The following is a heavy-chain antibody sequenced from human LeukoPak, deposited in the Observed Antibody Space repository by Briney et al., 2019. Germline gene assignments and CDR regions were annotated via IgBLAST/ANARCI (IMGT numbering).Heavy chain of an antibody. V-gene: IGHV3-33*01. D-gene: IGHD6-19*01. J-gene: IGHJ1*01. CDR1: GFTFKSYG. CDR2: IWYDGSNK. CDR3: ARDLFFSDAGYSSGWRAEYFHH. Sequence: PGGSLRLSCVASGFTFKSYGMHWVRQAPGKGLEWVAIIWYDGSNKYYADFVKGRFTTSRDNSKNTLYLQMNSLRADDTAVYYCARDLFFSDAGYSSGWRAEYFHHWGQGTLVTVSS.